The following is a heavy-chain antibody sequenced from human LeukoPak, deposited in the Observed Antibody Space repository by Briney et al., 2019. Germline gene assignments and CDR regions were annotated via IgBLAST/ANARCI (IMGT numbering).Heavy chain of an antibody. V-gene: IGHV3-74*01. CDR2: MNSDGITT. J-gene: IGHJ5*02. CDR1: EFNFSSYW. D-gene: IGHD6-19*01. Sequence: GGSLRLSCAASEFNFSSYWMSWVRQAPGKGLVWVSRMNSDGITTSYADSVKGRFTISRDNAKNTLYLQMNSLRAEDTAVYYCVRIPGWYWFDPWGQGTLVTVSS. CDR3: VRIPGWYWFDP.